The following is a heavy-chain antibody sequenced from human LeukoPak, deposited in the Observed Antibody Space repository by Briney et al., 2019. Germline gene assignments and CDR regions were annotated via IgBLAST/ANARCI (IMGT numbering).Heavy chain of an antibody. V-gene: IGHV5-51*01. CDR1: GYSFSTYW. J-gene: IGHJ4*02. CDR2: IYPGDSDT. Sequence: GESLKISCKGSGYSFSTYWIGWVRQMPGKGLEWMGIIYPGDSDTRYSPSFQGQVTISADKSISTAYLQWSSLKASDTAMYYCARQDAVVVPAALYWGQGTLVTVSS. CDR3: ARQDAVVVPAALY. D-gene: IGHD2-2*01.